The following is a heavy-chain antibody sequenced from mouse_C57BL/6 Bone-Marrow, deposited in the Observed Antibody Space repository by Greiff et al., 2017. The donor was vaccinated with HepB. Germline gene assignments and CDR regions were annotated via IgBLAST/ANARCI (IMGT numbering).Heavy chain of an antibody. V-gene: IGHV1-50*01. Sequence: QVQLQQPGAELVKPGASVKLSCKASGYTFTSYWMQWVKQRPGQGLEWIGEIDPSDSYTNYNQKFKGKATLTVDTSSSTAYMQLSSLTSEDSAVYYCAREGIWDPFDYWGQGTTLTVSS. CDR3: AREGIWDPFDY. D-gene: IGHD1-1*02. J-gene: IGHJ2*01. CDR2: IDPSDSYT. CDR1: GYTFTSYW.